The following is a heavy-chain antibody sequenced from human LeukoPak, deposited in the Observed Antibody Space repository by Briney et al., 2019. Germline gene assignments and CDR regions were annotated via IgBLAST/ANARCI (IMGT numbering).Heavy chain of an antibody. J-gene: IGHJ3*02. CDR3: AKDMGPLGYCSSTSCYSIAFDI. V-gene: IGHV3-9*01. CDR2: ISWNSGSI. D-gene: IGHD2-2*03. CDR1: GFTFDDYA. Sequence: SLRLSCAASGFTFDDYAMHWVRQAPGKGLEWVSGISWNSGSIGYADSVKGRFTISRDNAKNSLYLQMNSLRAEDTALYYCAKDMGPLGYCSSTSCYSIAFDIWGQGTMVTVSS.